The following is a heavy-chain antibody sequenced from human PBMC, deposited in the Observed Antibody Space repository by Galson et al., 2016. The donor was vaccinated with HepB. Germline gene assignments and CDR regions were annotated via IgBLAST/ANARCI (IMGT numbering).Heavy chain of an antibody. CDR2: IWYDVIKR. Sequence: SLRLSCAASGFTFSAYGMHWVRQAPGKRLEWVATIWYDVIKRYHADSVKGRFTISRDNSKNTLSLQMNSLRAEDTAVYYCARADSRSYASKWSLDYWGQGTLVTVSS. J-gene: IGHJ4*02. CDR1: GFTFSAYG. D-gene: IGHD3-16*01. CDR3: ARADSRSYASKWSLDY. V-gene: IGHV3-33*01.